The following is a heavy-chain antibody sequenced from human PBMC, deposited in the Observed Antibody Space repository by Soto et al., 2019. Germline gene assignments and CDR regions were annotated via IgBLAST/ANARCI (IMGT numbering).Heavy chain of an antibody. D-gene: IGHD6-19*01. CDR2: IIPILGTA. Sequence: QVQLVQSGAEVKKPGSSVKVSCKASEGTFSSYAISWVRQAPGQGLEWMGGIIPILGTANFAQKFQGRVTIAADESASRAYMELSSLRSEDTSGYYCARGLAVAGTEWFDPWGQGTLVTVSS. CDR1: EGTFSSYA. V-gene: IGHV1-69*01. CDR3: ARGLAVAGTEWFDP. J-gene: IGHJ5*02.